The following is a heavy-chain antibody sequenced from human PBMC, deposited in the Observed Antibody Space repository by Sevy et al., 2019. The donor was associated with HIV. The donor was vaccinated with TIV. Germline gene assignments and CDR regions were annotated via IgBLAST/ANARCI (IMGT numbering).Heavy chain of an antibody. Sequence: SETLSLTCTVSGGSISSYYWSWIRQPPGKGLEWIGYIYYSGSTNYNPSLKSRVTISVDTSKNQFSLKLSSVTAADTAVYYCARGGGYSGYEYYGMDVGGQGTTVTVSS. J-gene: IGHJ6*02. CDR2: IYYSGST. CDR3: ARGGGYSGYEYYGMDV. V-gene: IGHV4-59*01. D-gene: IGHD5-12*01. CDR1: GGSISSYY.